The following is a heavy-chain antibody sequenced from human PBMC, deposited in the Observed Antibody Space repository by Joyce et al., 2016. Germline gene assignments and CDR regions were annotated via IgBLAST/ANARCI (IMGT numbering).Heavy chain of an antibody. J-gene: IGHJ4*02. CDR3: ARSQWLAPLMY. Sequence: QVQLQQWGAGLLKPSETLSLTCAVSGGPFRGFFWTWVRQPPGKGLEWIGDINNSGFTNYNPSLKTRVTFSVDMSKNQFSLKLTSLSAADTAVYYCARSQWLAPLMYWGQGTPVTVSS. CDR1: GGPFRGFF. V-gene: IGHV4-34*01. CDR2: INNSGFT. D-gene: IGHD6-19*01.